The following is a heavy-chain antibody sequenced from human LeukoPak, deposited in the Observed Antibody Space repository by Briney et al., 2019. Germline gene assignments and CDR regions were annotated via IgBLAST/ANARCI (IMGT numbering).Heavy chain of an antibody. J-gene: IGHJ4*02. D-gene: IGHD5-12*01. CDR2: ISGSGGST. CDR1: GFTFSSYA. V-gene: IGHV3-23*01. Sequence: GGSLRLSCAASGFTFSSYAMSWVRQAPGKGLEWVSAISGSGGSTYYADSVKGRFTISRDNSKNTLYLQVNSLRAEDTAVYYCAKELDGYNYLGTDYWGQGTLVTVSS. CDR3: AKELDGYNYLGTDY.